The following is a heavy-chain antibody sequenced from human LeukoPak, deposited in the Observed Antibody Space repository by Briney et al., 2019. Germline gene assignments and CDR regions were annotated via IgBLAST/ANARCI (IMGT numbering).Heavy chain of an antibody. CDR3: AKRGVVIRVILVGFHKQAYYFDS. CDR1: GFTFSDHF. J-gene: IGHJ4*02. CDR2: NSGGST. D-gene: IGHD3-10*01. V-gene: IGHV3-53*01. Sequence: GGSLRLSCAASGFTFSDHFMDWVRQAPGKGLEWVAGNSGGSTNYADSVKGRFTISRDNAKNTLYLQMNSLRAEDAAVYFCAKRGVVIRVILVGFHKQAYYFDSWGQGALVTVSS.